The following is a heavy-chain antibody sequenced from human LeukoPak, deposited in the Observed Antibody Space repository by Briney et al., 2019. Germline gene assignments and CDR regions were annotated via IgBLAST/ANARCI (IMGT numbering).Heavy chain of an antibody. D-gene: IGHD6-19*01. CDR3: ARKFSLNNGWGYNWFDL. Sequence: ASVKVSCKASGYTFTTYDTNWVRQATGQGLEWMGGMNPNTGNTGYAQKFLGRVTITRNTSIGTAYMELSSLRSEDTAVYYCARKFSLNNGWGYNWFDLWGQGSLVTVSS. CDR2: MNPNTGNT. CDR1: GYTFTTYD. V-gene: IGHV1-8*03. J-gene: IGHJ5*02.